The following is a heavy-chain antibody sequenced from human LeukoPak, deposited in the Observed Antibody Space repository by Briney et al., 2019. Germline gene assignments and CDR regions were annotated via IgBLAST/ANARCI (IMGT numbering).Heavy chain of an antibody. CDR1: GFSLSGYW. J-gene: IGHJ4*02. Sequence: AGGSLRLSCAASGFSLSGYWMTWVRQAPGKGLEWVGRIKSKTDGGTTDYAAPVKGRFTISRDDSKNTLYLQMNSLKTEDTAVYYCTTADYDSSGYYCDYWGQGTLVTVSS. D-gene: IGHD3-22*01. CDR2: IKSKTDGGTT. V-gene: IGHV3-15*01. CDR3: TTADYDSSGYYCDY.